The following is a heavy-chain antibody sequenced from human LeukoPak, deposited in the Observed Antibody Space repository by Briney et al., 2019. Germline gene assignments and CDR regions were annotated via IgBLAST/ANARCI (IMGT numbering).Heavy chain of an antibody. J-gene: IGHJ4*02. V-gene: IGHV1-69*13. CDR1: GGTFSSYA. CDR3: ARVGGGSYDSSGYYTFDY. CDR2: IIPIFGTA. D-gene: IGHD3-22*01. Sequence: ASVKVSCKASGGTFSSYAISWVRQAPGQGLEWMGGIIPIFGTANYAQKFQGRVTITADESTSTAYMELSSLRSEDTAVYYCARVGGGSYDSSGYYTFDYWGQGTLVTVSS.